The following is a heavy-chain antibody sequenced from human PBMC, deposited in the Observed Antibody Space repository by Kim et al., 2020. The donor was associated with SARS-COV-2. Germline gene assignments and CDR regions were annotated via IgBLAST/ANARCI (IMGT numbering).Heavy chain of an antibody. Sequence: SETLSLTCTVSGGSISSSSYYWGWIRQPPGKGLEWIGSIYYSGSTYYNPSLKSRVTISVDTSKNQFSLKLSSVTAADTAVYYCARSADYSGGMDVWGQGT. CDR2: IYYSGST. CDR1: GGSISSSSYY. D-gene: IGHD2-15*01. CDR3: ARSADYSGGMDV. V-gene: IGHV4-39*01. J-gene: IGHJ6*02.